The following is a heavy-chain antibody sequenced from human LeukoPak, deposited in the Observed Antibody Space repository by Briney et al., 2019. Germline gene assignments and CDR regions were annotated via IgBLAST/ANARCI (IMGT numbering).Heavy chain of an antibody. CDR1: GFTFSNYG. CDR3: AKSIVGATGDAFDI. D-gene: IGHD1-26*01. CDR2: ISFDGSNK. V-gene: IGHV3-30*18. Sequence: GRSLRLSCAASGFTFSNYGMHWVRQAPGKGLEWVAVISFDGSNKYYADSVKGRFTISRDNSRNTLYLQMNSLRAEDTAVYYCAKSIVGATGDAFDIWGQGTMVTVSS. J-gene: IGHJ3*02.